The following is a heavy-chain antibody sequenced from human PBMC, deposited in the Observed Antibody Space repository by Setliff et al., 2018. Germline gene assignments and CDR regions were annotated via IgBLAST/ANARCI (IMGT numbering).Heavy chain of an antibody. CDR3: AKDSLEVVIALHGMDV. CDR1: GFVFGTYG. J-gene: IGHJ6*02. Sequence: GESLKISCAASGFVFGTYGMHWVRQAPGKGLDWVASVRFDGSYKVYADSVKGRFTISRDNSENTLYLQMNSLTTEDTAVYYCAKDSLEVVIALHGMDVWGQGTTVTVSS. D-gene: IGHD2-21*01. CDR2: VRFDGSYK. V-gene: IGHV3-30*02.